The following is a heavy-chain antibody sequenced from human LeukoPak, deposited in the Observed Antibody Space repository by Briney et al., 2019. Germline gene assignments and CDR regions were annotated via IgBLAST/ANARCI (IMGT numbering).Heavy chain of an antibody. J-gene: IGHJ4*02. CDR3: ARGHRMGNGWADY. CDR1: GFIFDTYG. Sequence: TGGSLRLSCAASGFIFDTYGMHWVRQAPGKGLEWVAVIWYDGSYKYYADSVKGRFTISRDNSKNTLYLQMNSLRAEDTDIYYCARGHRMGNGWADYWGRGTQVTVSS. V-gene: IGHV3-33*01. CDR2: IWYDGSYK. D-gene: IGHD6-19*01.